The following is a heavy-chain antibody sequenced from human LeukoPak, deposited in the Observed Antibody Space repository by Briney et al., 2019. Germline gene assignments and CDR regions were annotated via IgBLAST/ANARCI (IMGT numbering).Heavy chain of an antibody. CDR2: ISPNSGVT. CDR3: ARDLRPRPYASGSFDAFHI. V-gene: IGHV1-2*02. CDR1: AYTFTYYY. Sequence: ASVTVSCTASAYTFTYYYIHWVRQAPAQGLEWMGWISPNSGVTNYAQKFQGRVNMTRDTSISTAYMELSRLTSDDTGVYYCARDLRPRPYASGSFDAFHIWGQGTLVTVSS. J-gene: IGHJ3*02. D-gene: IGHD3-10*01.